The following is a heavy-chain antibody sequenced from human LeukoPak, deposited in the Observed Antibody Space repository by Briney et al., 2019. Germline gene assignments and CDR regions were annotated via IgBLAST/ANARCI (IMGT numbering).Heavy chain of an antibody. J-gene: IGHJ4*02. Sequence: GESLKISCKASGYGFSYYWIGWVRQMPGKGLEWMGSIYPGDSDTRHSPSFQGQVTVSADKSINTAYLQWSSLRASDTAMYYCARHTASWPIDYWGQGALVTVSS. CDR2: IYPGDSDT. D-gene: IGHD2-2*01. CDR3: ARHTASWPIDY. V-gene: IGHV5-51*01. CDR1: GYGFSYYW.